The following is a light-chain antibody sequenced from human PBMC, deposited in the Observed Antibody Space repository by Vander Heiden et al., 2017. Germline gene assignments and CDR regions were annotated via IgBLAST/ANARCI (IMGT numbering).Light chain of an antibody. CDR1: QSVLYSSNNKNY. CDR3: QQYYSTPLT. Sequence: DIVMTQSPDSLAVSLGERATTNCKSSQSVLYSSNNKNYLAWYQQKPGQPPKLLIYWASTRESGVPDRFSGSGSGTDCTRTISSLQAEDVAVYYCQQYYSTPLTFGGGTKVEIK. CDR2: WAS. J-gene: IGKJ4*01. V-gene: IGKV4-1*01.